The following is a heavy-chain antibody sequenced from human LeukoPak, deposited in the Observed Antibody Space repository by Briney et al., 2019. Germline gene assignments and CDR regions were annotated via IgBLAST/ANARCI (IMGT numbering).Heavy chain of an antibody. CDR2: ISNSGST. D-gene: IGHD2-15*01. Sequence: SETLSFTCTVSGGSISSHYWTWIRQSPVKGLEWIGDISNSGSTSYNPSLKSRVTISIDTSRNQFSLKLSSVTAADTAVYYCGRDALVGYFSYYYMDVWGKGTTVTVSS. CDR1: GGSISSHY. CDR3: GRDALVGYFSYYYMDV. V-gene: IGHV4-59*11. J-gene: IGHJ6*03.